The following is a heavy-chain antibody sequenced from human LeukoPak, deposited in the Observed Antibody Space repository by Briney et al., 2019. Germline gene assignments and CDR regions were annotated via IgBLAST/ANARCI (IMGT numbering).Heavy chain of an antibody. J-gene: IGHJ3*02. D-gene: IGHD3-16*01. CDR3: ARGMEGGAFDI. V-gene: IGHV3-13*05. CDR2: IGTAGDP. Sequence: GGSLRLSCAASGFIFSSYDMHWVRQATGEGLEWVSAIGTAGDPYYPGSVKGRFTISRENAKNSLYLQMNSLRAGDTAVYYCARGMEGGAFDIWGQGTMVTVSS. CDR1: GFIFSSYD.